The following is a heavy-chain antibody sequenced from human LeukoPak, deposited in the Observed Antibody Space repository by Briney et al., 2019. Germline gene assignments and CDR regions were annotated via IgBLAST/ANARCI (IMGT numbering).Heavy chain of an antibody. CDR3: AREQYCSSTSCYHDDAFDI. J-gene: IGHJ3*02. D-gene: IGHD2-2*01. V-gene: IGHV4-59*01. Sequence: NSSETLSLTCTVSGGSISSYYWSWIRQPPGKGLEWIGYIYYSGSTNYNPSLKSRVTISVDTSKNQFSLKLSSVTAADTAVYYCAREQYCSSTSCYHDDAFDIWGQGTMVTVSS. CDR1: GGSISSYY. CDR2: IYYSGST.